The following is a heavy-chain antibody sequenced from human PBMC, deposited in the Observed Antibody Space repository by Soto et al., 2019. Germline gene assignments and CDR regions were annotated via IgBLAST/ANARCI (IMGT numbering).Heavy chain of an antibody. J-gene: IGHJ4*02. Sequence: SETLSLTCSVAGDSMRGGAYSWSWIRQRGGKGLEWIAYIYHSGDTHYNPSLRSRITISVDTSKNQFSLKLTSVTDADTAVYYCASTYSGYLDNWGQGTLVT. CDR2: IYHSGDT. CDR3: ASTYSGYLDN. D-gene: IGHD3-22*01. CDR1: GDSMRGGAYS. V-gene: IGHV4-31*03.